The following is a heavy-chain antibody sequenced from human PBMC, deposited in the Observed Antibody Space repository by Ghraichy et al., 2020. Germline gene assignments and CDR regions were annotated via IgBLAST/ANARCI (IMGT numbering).Heavy chain of an antibody. CDR3: ASERGYSYGPLDYYYGMDV. V-gene: IGHV3-30*03. CDR2: ISYDGSNK. J-gene: IGHJ6*02. CDR1: GFTFSSYG. D-gene: IGHD5-18*01. Sequence: LSLTCAASGFTFSSYGMHWVRQAPGKGLEWVAVISYDGSNKYYADSVKGRFTISRDNSKNTLYLQMNSLRAVDTAVYYCASERGYSYGPLDYYYGMDVWGQGTTVTVSS.